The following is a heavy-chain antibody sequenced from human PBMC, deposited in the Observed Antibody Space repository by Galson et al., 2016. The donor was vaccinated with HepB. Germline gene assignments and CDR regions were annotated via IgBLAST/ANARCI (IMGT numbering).Heavy chain of an antibody. CDR2: ISWDSEAI. D-gene: IGHD1-14*01. CDR1: GFMFDEYA. J-gene: IGHJ3*02. Sequence: SLRLSCAASGFMFDEYALHWVRQSPGKGLEWVSGISWDSEAIYYADSVKGRFTISRDNAKNSLYLQMNSLRAEDTAVYYCARYRKSFEAFDIWGQGTMVTVSS. CDR3: ARYRKSFEAFDI. V-gene: IGHV3-9*01.